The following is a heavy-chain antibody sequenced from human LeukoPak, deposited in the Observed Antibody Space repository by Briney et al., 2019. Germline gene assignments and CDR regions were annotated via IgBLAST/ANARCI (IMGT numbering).Heavy chain of an antibody. CDR1: GGTFSSYA. V-gene: IGHV1-69*13. CDR3: ARDRSGSYSPPDY. J-gene: IGHJ4*02. D-gene: IGHD1-26*01. Sequence: SVTVSCKASGGTFSSYAISWVRQAPGQGLEWMGGIIPIFGTANYAQKFQGRVTITADESTSTAYMELSSLRSEDTAVYYCARDRSGSYSPPDYWGQGTLVTVSS. CDR2: IIPIFGTA.